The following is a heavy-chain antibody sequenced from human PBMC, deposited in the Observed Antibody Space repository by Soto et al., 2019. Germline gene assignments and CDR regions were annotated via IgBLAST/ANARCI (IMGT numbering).Heavy chain of an antibody. J-gene: IGHJ6*02. V-gene: IGHV2-5*02. D-gene: IGHD2-21*02. CDR1: GFSLNTGGLG. CDR2: IYWDDDK. Sequence: QITLKESGPTLVKPTQTLTLTCTVSGFSLNTGGLGVGWIRQPPGKALEWLALIYWDDDKRYSPSLKNRLGISKDTSNNLVVFTMTNRDPVDTATYYCVHSRCGGDCLRSYSAHDYYGMDVWGQGTTVTVSS. CDR3: VHSRCGGDCLRSYSAHDYYGMDV.